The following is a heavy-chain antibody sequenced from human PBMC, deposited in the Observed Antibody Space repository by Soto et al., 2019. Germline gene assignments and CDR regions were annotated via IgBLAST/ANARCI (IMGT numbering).Heavy chain of an antibody. CDR1: SECISRYY. V-gene: IGHV4-59*06. CDR3: ANYGGNSVYFDF. CDR2: IYYSGST. Sequence: SLTRSLACSVWSECISRYYRSCIRQPPGKGLEWIGYIYYSGSTYYNPSLKSRVTISVDTSKNQFSLKLSSVTAADTAVYYCANYGGNSVYFDFWGQGTLVTVSS. D-gene: IGHD4-17*01. J-gene: IGHJ4*02.